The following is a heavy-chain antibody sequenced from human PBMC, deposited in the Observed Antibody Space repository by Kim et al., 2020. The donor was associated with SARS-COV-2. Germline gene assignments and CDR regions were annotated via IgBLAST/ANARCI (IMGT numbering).Heavy chain of an antibody. CDR2: IDSGGSFT. J-gene: IGHJ4*01. D-gene: IGHD2-2*01. Sequence: GGSLRLSCAASGFAFSRYWMHWVRQAPGKGLEWVSSIDSGGSFTYYADAVMGRFTISRDNAKNTLYLQMNSLRVEDTAMYYCAREIIAPGSDYWRRG. CDR3: AREIIAPGSDY. V-gene: IGHV3-21*01. CDR1: GFAFSRYW.